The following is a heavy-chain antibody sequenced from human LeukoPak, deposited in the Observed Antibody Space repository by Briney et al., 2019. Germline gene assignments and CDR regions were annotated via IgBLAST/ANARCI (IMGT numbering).Heavy chain of an antibody. CDR3: ARRPIPIFGVVIIAPPLLVNWFDP. J-gene: IGHJ5*02. Sequence: SETLSLTCAVYGGSFSGYYWSWIRQPPGKGLEWIGEINHSGSTNYNPSLKSRVTISVDTSKNQFSLKLSSVTAADTAVYYCARRPIPIFGVVIIAPPLLVNWFDPWGQGTLVTVSS. V-gene: IGHV4-34*01. CDR1: GGSFSGYY. D-gene: IGHD3-3*01. CDR2: INHSGST.